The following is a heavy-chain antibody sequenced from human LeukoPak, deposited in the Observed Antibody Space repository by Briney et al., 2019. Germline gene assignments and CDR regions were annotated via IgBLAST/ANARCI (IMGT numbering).Heavy chain of an antibody. CDR1: GVTFSKYA. Sequence: GGSLRLSCAASGVTFSKYAMSWVRQAPGKGLEWVSAISPSDGDTFYADSVKGRFTISRDNSKNTLSLQMNSLRAEDTALYYCAKDSSVPYGITEWGQGTLVTVSS. CDR3: AKDSSVPYGITE. D-gene: IGHD4-17*01. J-gene: IGHJ4*02. CDR2: ISPSDGDT. V-gene: IGHV3-23*01.